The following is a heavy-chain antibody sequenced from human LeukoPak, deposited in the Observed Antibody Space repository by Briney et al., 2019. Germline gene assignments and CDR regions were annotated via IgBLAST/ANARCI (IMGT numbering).Heavy chain of an antibody. CDR3: ARDHCSRGSCLGGH. V-gene: IGHV1-69*04. Sequence: SVKVSCKASGYTFTSYYMHWVRQAPGQGLEWMGRVIPSLDVSNYAEKFQGRVTINADKSSSTTYMELTSLRSEDTAMYYCARDHCSRGSCLGGHWGQGTLVTVSS. CDR1: GYTFTSYY. D-gene: IGHD2-15*01. CDR2: VIPSLDVS. J-gene: IGHJ4*02.